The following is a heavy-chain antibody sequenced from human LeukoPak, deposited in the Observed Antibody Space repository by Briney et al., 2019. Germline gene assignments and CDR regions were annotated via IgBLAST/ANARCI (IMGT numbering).Heavy chain of an antibody. J-gene: IGHJ3*02. Sequence: PGRSLRLSCAASGFTCSSYAMSWVRQAPGKGLEWVSAISGSGGSTYYADSVKGRFTISRDNSKNTLYLQMNSLRAEDTAVYYCAKDQADVWFGELLRNTFDIWGQGTMVTVSS. CDR3: AKDQADVWFGELLRNTFDI. D-gene: IGHD3-10*01. CDR1: GFTCSSYA. V-gene: IGHV3-23*01. CDR2: ISGSGGST.